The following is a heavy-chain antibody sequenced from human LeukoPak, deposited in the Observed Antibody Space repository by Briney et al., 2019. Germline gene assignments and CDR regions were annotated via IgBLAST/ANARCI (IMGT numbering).Heavy chain of an antibody. D-gene: IGHD2-8*01. J-gene: IGHJ6*03. CDR3: ARCMLFSYYYYYYMDV. V-gene: IGHV3-7*01. CDR2: IKQDGSEK. Sequence: TGGSLRLSCAASGFTFSSYWMSWVRQAPGKGLEWVTNIKQDGSEKYYVDSVKGRFTISRDNAKNSLYLQMNSLRAEDTAVYYCARCMLFSYYYYYYMDVWGKGTTVTVSS. CDR1: GFTFSSYW.